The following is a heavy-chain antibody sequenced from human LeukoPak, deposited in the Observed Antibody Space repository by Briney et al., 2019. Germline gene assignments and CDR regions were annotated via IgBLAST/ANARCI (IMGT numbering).Heavy chain of an antibody. J-gene: IGHJ4*02. CDR2: INPYSGAT. CDR3: ARIRGGNNYHFDY. V-gene: IGHV1-2*02. D-gene: IGHD1-26*01. CDR1: GYTFTDYY. Sequence: GASVKVSCKTSGYTFTDYYMHWVRQAPGQGLEWVGWINPYSGATNYAQKFQGRVTMTGDTSITTAYIELSRLRSDDTAVYYCARIRGGNNYHFDYWGQGTLVTVSS.